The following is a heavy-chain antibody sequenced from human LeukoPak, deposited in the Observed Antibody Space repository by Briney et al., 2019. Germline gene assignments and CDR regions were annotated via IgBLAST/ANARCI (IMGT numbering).Heavy chain of an antibody. V-gene: IGHV4-59*01. Sequence: SETLSLTCTVSGGSISSYYWSWIRQPPGKGLEWIGYIYYSGSTNYNPSLKSRVTISVDTSKNQFSLKLSSVTAADTAVYYCARRGSGGYSINYWGQGTLVTVSS. J-gene: IGHJ4*02. CDR3: ARRGSGGYSINY. D-gene: IGHD1-26*01. CDR2: IYYSGST. CDR1: GGSISSYY.